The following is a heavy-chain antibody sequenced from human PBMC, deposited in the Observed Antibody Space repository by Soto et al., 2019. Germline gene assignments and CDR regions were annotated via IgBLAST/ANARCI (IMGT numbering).Heavy chain of an antibody. D-gene: IGHD6-13*01. Sequence: PGGSLRLSCAASGFTFSSYEMNWVRQAPGKGLEWVSYISSSGSTIYYADSVKGRFTISRDNAKNSLYLQMNSLRAEDTAVYYCARDYSSSLGWFDPWGQGTLVTV. CDR2: ISSSGSTI. CDR1: GFTFSSYE. J-gene: IGHJ5*02. CDR3: ARDYSSSLGWFDP. V-gene: IGHV3-48*03.